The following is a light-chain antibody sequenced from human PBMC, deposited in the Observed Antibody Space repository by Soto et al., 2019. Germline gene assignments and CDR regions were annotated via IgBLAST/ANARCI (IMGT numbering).Light chain of an antibody. CDR1: QSVSSSY. CDR2: GAS. Sequence: VVTPSPGTLSLSPGETATLSCRASQSVSSSYLGWYQQKPGQAPRLLIYGASSRATGIPDRFSGSGSGTDFTLTISRLEPEDFAVYYCQQYGSSRTFGQGTKVDIK. V-gene: IGKV3-20*01. CDR3: QQYGSSRT. J-gene: IGKJ1*01.